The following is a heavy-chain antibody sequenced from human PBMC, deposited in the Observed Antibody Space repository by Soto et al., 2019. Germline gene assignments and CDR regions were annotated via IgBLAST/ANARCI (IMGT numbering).Heavy chain of an antibody. CDR3: ARHYIITRCFAY. J-gene: IGHJ4*02. CDR1: GGSISSNTYH. CDR2: ISESGST. Sequence: QPHLQESGPGLVKPSETLSLTCTVSGGSISSNTYHWGWIRQSPEKGLEWIGSISESGSTYYNPSLKRRVIISVDTSKNQFSLRLSSVTAADTAVFYCARHYIITRCFAYWGQGTLVTVSS. V-gene: IGHV4-39*01. D-gene: IGHD1-20*01.